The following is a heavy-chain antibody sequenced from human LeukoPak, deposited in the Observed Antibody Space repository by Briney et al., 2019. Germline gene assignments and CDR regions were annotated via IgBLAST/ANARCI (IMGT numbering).Heavy chain of an antibody. CDR3: ARERGRSGGSCYGY. J-gene: IGHJ4*02. CDR1: GYTFTGYY. V-gene: IGHV1-2*02. D-gene: IGHD2-15*01. CDR2: INPNSGGT. Sequence: VASVKVSCKASGYTFTGYYMHWVRQAPGQGLEWMGWINPNSGGTNYAQKFQGRVTMTRDTSISTAYMELSRLRSDDTAVYYCARERGRSGGSCYGYWGQGTLVTVSS.